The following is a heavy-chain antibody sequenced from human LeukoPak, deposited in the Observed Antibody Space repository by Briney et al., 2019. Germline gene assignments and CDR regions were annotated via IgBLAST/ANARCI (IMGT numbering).Heavy chain of an antibody. CDR3: ARKTPGTSVDV. J-gene: IGHJ6*02. V-gene: IGHV4-39*01. CDR1: GDSISNSAYY. CDR2: TTNTGNT. D-gene: IGHD3-10*01. Sequence: SETLSLTCTVSGDSISNSAYYWVWIRQPPGKGLEWIGTTTNTGNTYSNPSLKSRVTISIDTSKTQISLELTSVTAADTAVFYCARKTPGTSVDVWGQGTPVTVSS.